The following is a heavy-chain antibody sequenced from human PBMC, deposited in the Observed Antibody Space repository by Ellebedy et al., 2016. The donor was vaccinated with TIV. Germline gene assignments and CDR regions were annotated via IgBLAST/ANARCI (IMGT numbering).Heavy chain of an antibody. J-gene: IGHJ4*02. Sequence: PGGSLRLSCSASGFTFSSYAMHWVRQAPGKGLEYISAIVSNGDSTYYANSVKGRFIISRDNSKNTLYLQMSSLRLEDTAVYYCVKAWGDWGQGTLVTVSS. CDR1: GFTFSSYA. CDR3: VKAWGD. V-gene: IGHV3-64D*06. CDR2: IVSNGDST. D-gene: IGHD3-16*01.